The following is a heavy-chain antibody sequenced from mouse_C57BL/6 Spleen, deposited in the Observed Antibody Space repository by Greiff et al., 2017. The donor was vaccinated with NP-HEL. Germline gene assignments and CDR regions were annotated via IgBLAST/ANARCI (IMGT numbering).Heavy chain of an antibody. Sequence: VQLQQSGPELVKPGASVKISCKASGYAFSSSWMNWVKQRPGKGLEWIGRIYPGDGDTNYNGKFKGKATLTADKSSSTAYMQLSSLTSEDSAVYFCARGGAAHNYFDYWGQGTTLTVSS. CDR3: ARGGAAHNYFDY. V-gene: IGHV1-82*01. D-gene: IGHD3-2*02. CDR2: IYPGDGDT. J-gene: IGHJ2*01. CDR1: GYAFSSSW.